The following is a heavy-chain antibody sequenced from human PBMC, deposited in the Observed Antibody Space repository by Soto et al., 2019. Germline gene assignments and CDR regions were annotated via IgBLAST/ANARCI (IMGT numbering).Heavy chain of an antibody. Sequence: SETLSLTCTVSGGSIRSYYWSWIRQPPGKGLEWIWYIYYSGSTNYNPSLKSRVTISVDTSKNQFSLKLSSVTAADTAVYYCARESSRTTVTGYYYYYMDVWGKGTTVTVSS. CDR2: IYYSGST. CDR1: GGSIRSYY. J-gene: IGHJ6*03. D-gene: IGHD4-17*01. V-gene: IGHV4-59*01. CDR3: ARESSRTTVTGYYYYYMDV.